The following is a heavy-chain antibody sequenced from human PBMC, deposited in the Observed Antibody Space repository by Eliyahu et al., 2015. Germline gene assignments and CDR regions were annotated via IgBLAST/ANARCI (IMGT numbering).Heavy chain of an antibody. D-gene: IGHD6-19*01. Sequence: EVQLVESGGDSVQPGGSLRLXCVVXGFTFPKSWMHWVRXVPGKGLVWVSRINTDGSSTIYADSVKGRFTISRDNAKNTLYLQMNSLRAEDTAVYYCARDQSVAGPTTFDYWGQGTQVTVSS. CDR3: ARDQSVAGPTTFDY. J-gene: IGHJ4*02. CDR2: INTDGSST. V-gene: IGHV3-74*01. CDR1: GFTFPKSW.